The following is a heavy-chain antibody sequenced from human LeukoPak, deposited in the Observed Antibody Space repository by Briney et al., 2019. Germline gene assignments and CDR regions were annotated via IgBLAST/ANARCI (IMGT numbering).Heavy chain of an antibody. D-gene: IGHD2-21*01. CDR2: IDTDGDT. Sequence: PGGSLRLSCAASGFIFSGYDMHWVRQATGKGLEWVSAIDTDGDTYYPGSVRGRFTVSRENAKNSLYPQMNSLRAGDTAVYYCVREETGDGYRYFDLWGRGTLVTVSS. V-gene: IGHV3-13*04. CDR1: GFIFSGYD. CDR3: VREETGDGYRYFDL. J-gene: IGHJ2*01.